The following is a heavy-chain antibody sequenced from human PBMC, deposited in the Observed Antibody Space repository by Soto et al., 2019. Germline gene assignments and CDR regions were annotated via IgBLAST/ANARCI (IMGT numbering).Heavy chain of an antibody. D-gene: IGHD4-17*01. CDR2: IYCSGST. CDR1: GGSISSYS. V-gene: IGHV4-59*12. CDR3: ARDNYGGMLDF. Sequence: SETLSLTCTVSGGSISSYSWSWIRQPPGKGLEWIGYIYCSGSTKYNPYPTTGVTISVDTSKNQLSLKLTSVTAADAAIYYCARDNYGGMLDFWGPGTLVTVSS. J-gene: IGHJ4*02.